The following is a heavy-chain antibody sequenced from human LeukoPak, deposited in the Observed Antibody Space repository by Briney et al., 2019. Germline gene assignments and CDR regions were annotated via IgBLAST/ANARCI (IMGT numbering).Heavy chain of an antibody. CDR2: MNPNSGNT. Sequence: ASVKASCKASGYTFTSYDINWVRQATGQGLEWMGWMNPNSGNTGYAQKFQGRVTMTRNTSISTAYMELSSLRSEDTAVYYCARVGGSYYKLSYYMDVWGKGTTVTVSS. J-gene: IGHJ6*03. D-gene: IGHD1-26*01. V-gene: IGHV1-8*01. CDR3: ARVGGSYYKLSYYMDV. CDR1: GYTFTSYD.